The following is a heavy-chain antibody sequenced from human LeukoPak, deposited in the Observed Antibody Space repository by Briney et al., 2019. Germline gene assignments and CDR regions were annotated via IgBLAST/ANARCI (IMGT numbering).Heavy chain of an antibody. CDR3: ARAHGSGTVYQADS. D-gene: IGHD3-10*01. Sequence: ASVKVSCKASGYTFTGDYMHWVWQAPGQGLEWMGIINPTGGSTSNAQKFQGRVTMTRDTSTSTVYMELSSLRSEDTAVYYCARAHGSGTVYQADSWGQGTLVTVSS. CDR2: INPTGGST. J-gene: IGHJ4*02. CDR1: GYTFTGDY. V-gene: IGHV1-46*01.